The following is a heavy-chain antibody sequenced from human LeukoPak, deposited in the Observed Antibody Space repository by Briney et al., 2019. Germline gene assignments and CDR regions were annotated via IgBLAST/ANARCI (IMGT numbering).Heavy chain of an antibody. Sequence: PGGSLRLSCAASGFTFRSYGMHWVRQAPGKGLEWVAFIRYDGSNKYYADSVKGRFTISRDNSKNTLSLQTNSLRVEDTAVYYCAKEYCGGNCYSRLYAFDIWGQGTMVTVSS. J-gene: IGHJ3*02. V-gene: IGHV3-30*02. CDR1: GFTFRSYG. CDR2: IRYDGSNK. D-gene: IGHD2-21*02. CDR3: AKEYCGGNCYSRLYAFDI.